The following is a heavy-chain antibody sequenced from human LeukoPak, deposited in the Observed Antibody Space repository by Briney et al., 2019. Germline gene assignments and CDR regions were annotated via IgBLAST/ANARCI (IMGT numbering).Heavy chain of an antibody. CDR3: ARHVGYSSSSYIDAFDI. D-gene: IGHD6-6*01. CDR2: IYYSGST. Sequence: PSETLSLTCTVSGGSISSYYWSWIRQPPGKGLERIGYIYYSGSTNYNPSLKSRVTISVDTSKNQFSLKLSSVTAADTAVYYCARHVGYSSSSYIDAFDIWGQGTMVTVSS. CDR1: GGSISSYY. V-gene: IGHV4-59*08. J-gene: IGHJ3*02.